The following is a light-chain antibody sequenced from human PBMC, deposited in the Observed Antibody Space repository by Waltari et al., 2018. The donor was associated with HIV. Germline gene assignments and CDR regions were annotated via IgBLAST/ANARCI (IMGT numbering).Light chain of an antibody. CDR3: AACDDSLSGQV. CDR2: RNK. V-gene: IGLV1-47*01. CDR1: SSNIGSNY. J-gene: IGLJ1*01. Sequence: QSVLPQPPSASGTPGQRVTISCSGSSSNIGSNYVYWYQQLPGTTPKLLIYRNKQRPPGVPDRIAGSKSATSASPAISGLRSEDEADFSCAACDDSLSGQVFGPGTKVTVL.